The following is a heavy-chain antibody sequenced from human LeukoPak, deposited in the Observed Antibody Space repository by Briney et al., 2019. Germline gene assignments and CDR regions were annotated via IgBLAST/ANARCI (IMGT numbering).Heavy chain of an antibody. J-gene: IGHJ5*02. CDR3: AKDSEIAAAGTWYNWFDP. V-gene: IGHV3-9*01. D-gene: IGHD6-13*01. CDR1: GFTFDDYA. Sequence: PGGSLRLSCAASGFTFDDYAMDWVRHAQGRGLEWVSGIRWNSGSIGYADSVKGRFTTSRDNAKNSLYLQMNSLRAEDTALYYCAKDSEIAAAGTWYNWFDPWGQGTLVTVSS. CDR2: IRWNSGSI.